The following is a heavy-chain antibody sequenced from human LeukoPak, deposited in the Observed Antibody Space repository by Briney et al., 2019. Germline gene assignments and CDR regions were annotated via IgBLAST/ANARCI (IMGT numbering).Heavy chain of an antibody. CDR2: ICGTGDTT. Sequence: QAGESLTLSCAASGFSFSSYAMIWTLQAPGEGLEGVSSICGTGDTTYYAASVKGRFTVSRYSSKNTMYLQMNSLRVEDTAVYYCASDLHLIGNVDAFDTWGQGTLVTVSS. CDR1: GFSFSSYA. CDR3: ASDLHLIGNVDAFDT. V-gene: IGHV3-23*01. D-gene: IGHD3-22*01. J-gene: IGHJ3*02.